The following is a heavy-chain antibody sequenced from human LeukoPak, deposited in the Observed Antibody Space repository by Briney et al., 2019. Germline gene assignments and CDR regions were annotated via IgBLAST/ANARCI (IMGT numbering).Heavy chain of an antibody. J-gene: IGHJ4*02. Sequence: GGSLRLSCAASGFTFDDYTMHWVRQAPGKGLEWVSGITWNSGSMVYADSVRGRFTISRDNTKNSVCLEMNSLRTEDTALYYCAKDEDYWGQGTLVTVSS. V-gene: IGHV3-9*01. CDR2: ITWNSGSM. CDR1: GFTFDDYT. CDR3: AKDEDY.